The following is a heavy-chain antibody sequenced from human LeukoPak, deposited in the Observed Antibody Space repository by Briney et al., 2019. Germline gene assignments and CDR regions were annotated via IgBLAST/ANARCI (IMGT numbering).Heavy chain of an antibody. V-gene: IGHV3-30*18. D-gene: IGHD6-13*01. J-gene: IGHJ4*02. Sequence: GGSLRLSCAASGFTFSSYGMHWVRQAPGKGLEWVAVISYDGSNKYYADSVKGRFTISRDNSKNTLYLQMNSLRAEDTAVYYCAKERWQQLVDYWGQGTLVTVSS. CDR2: ISYDGSNK. CDR1: GFTFSSYG. CDR3: AKERWQQLVDY.